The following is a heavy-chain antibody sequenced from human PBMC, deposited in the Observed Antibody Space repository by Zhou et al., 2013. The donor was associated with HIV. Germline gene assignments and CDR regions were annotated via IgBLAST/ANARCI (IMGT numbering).Heavy chain of an antibody. Sequence: QVQLVQSGAEVKKPGASVKVSCKASGYTFTGYYMHWVRQAPGQGLEWMGWINPNSGGTNYAQKFQGRVTMTRDTSISTAYMELSRLRSDDTAVYYCARETGDIVVVPAAHGLGNWFDPLGPGNPGHRLL. CDR2: INPNSGGT. CDR1: GYTFTGYY. CDR3: ARETGDIVVVPAAHGLGNWFDP. D-gene: IGHD2-2*01. V-gene: IGHV1-2*02. J-gene: IGHJ5*02.